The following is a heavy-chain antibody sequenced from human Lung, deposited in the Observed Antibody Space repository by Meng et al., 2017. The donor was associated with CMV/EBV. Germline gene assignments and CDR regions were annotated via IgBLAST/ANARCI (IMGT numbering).Heavy chain of an antibody. CDR2: IQPSSGYT. D-gene: IGHD3-16*01. CDR1: GYFFNDHF. V-gene: IGHV1-2*02. J-gene: IGHJ4*02. CDR3: ARDHDWGAEY. Sequence: ASXXVSCKASGYFFNDHFMHWVRQAPGQGLEWMGWIQPSSGYTNYAQNFQGRVTMTSDSSIATAYMELTRLTSDDTAVYYCARDHDWGAEYWGQGTVVTGAS.